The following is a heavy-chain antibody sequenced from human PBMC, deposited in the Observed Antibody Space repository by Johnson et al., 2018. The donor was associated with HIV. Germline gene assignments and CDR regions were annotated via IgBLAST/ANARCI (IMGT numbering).Heavy chain of an antibody. CDR1: GFTFDDYA. V-gene: IGHV3-73*01. J-gene: IGHJ3*02. CDR3: ASRTGWDAFDI. D-gene: IGHD7-27*01. CDR2: IRNKANTYAT. Sequence: MLLVESGGGLVQPGRSLKLSCAASGFTFDDYAMHWVRQTPGKGLEWVGRIRNKANTYATAYAASVNGRFTISRDDSTNTLYLQMNSLRAEDTAVYYCASRTGWDAFDIWGQGTMVTVSS.